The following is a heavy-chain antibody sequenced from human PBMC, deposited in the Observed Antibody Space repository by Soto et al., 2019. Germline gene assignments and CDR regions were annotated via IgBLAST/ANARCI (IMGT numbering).Heavy chain of an antibody. Sequence: PGGSLRLSCAASGFTFSSYAMSWVRQAPGKGLEWVSAISGSGGSTYYADSVKGRFTISRDNAKNTLYLQIDGLGADDTAVYYCARTLTTFGVAPYYYMDVWGKGTTVTVSS. CDR3: ARTLTTFGVAPYYYMDV. CDR2: ISGSGGST. V-gene: IGHV3-23*01. CDR1: GFTFSSYA. D-gene: IGHD3-3*01. J-gene: IGHJ6*03.